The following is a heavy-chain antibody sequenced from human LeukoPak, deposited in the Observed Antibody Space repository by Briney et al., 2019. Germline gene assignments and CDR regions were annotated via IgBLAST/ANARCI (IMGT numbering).Heavy chain of an antibody. J-gene: IGHJ5*02. CDR1: GYSFTSYW. V-gene: IGHV5-51*01. D-gene: IGHD2-8*02. CDR3: ARAPTGFPNWFDP. CDR2: IQPGNSDI. Sequence: GESLKISCKGSGYSFTSYWIGWVRQMPGKGLEWMGIIQPGNSDIRYSPSFQGQVTISADKSISTAYLQWSSLKASDTAIYYCARAPTGFPNWFDPWGQGTLVAVSS.